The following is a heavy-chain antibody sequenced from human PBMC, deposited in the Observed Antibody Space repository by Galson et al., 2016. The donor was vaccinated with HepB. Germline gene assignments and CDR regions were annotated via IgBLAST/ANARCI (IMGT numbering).Heavy chain of an antibody. CDR3: ARDYPGSSGNVGTFDI. D-gene: IGHD6-19*01. CDR1: GFTVSRYY. J-gene: IGHJ3*02. Sequence: SLRLSCAASGFTVSRYYMSWVRQAPGKGLEWVSVLYSGGGTFYAGSVKGRFTISRDNSRNTLYVQMNNLRAEDTAVYYCARDYPGSSGNVGTFDIWGQGTMVAVSS. V-gene: IGHV3-53*01. CDR2: LYSGGGT.